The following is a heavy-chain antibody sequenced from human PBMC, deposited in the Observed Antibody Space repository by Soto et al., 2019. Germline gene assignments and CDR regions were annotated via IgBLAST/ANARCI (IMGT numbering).Heavy chain of an antibody. V-gene: IGHV3-74*03. Sequence: HPGGSLRLSCVASGFTFSNYWMHWVRQAPGKGLVWVSRIYSDGSGTMYADSVKGRFTISRDNAKSTLYLQMNSLRAEDTAVYYCAALNSFGSDYWGRGTLVTVSS. CDR1: GFTFSNYW. J-gene: IGHJ4*02. CDR3: AALNSFGSDY. CDR2: IYSDGSGT. D-gene: IGHD5-18*01.